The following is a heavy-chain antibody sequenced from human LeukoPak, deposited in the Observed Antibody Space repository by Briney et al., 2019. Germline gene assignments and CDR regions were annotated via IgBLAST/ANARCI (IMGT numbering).Heavy chain of an antibody. V-gene: IGHV4-34*01. CDR1: GGSFSGYY. Sequence: KTSETLSLTCAVYGGSFSGYYWSWIRQPPGKGLEWIGEINHSGSTNYNPSLKSRVTISVDTSKNQFSLKLSSVTAADTAVYYCARGHNWNYPQYYFDYWGQGTLVTVSS. D-gene: IGHD1-7*01. CDR3: ARGHNWNYPQYYFDY. J-gene: IGHJ4*02. CDR2: INHSGST.